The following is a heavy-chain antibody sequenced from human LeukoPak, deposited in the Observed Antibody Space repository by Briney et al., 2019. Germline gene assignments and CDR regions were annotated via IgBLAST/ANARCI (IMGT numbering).Heavy chain of an antibody. CDR3: ARPGRDDSRGYYWYFDL. CDR1: EFTFSSYE. Sequence: GGSLRLSCAASEFTFSSYEMNWVRQAPGKGLEWVSYIRSSDSTIHYADSVKGRFTISRDNAKNSLYLQMNSLRAEDTAVYYCARPGRDDSRGYYWYFDLWGRGTLVTVSS. CDR2: IRSSDSTI. D-gene: IGHD3-22*01. V-gene: IGHV3-48*03. J-gene: IGHJ2*01.